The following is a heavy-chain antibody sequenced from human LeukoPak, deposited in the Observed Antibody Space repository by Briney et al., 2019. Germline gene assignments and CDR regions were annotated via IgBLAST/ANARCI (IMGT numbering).Heavy chain of an antibody. Sequence: ASVKVSCKASGYTFAGYDIHWVRQAPGHGREWMGWINPNSAATNYAQEFQGRVTMTRDTSITTAYMELSRLRSDDTAVYYCARSGITMMVVEDAFDIWGQGTMVTVSS. D-gene: IGHD3-22*01. CDR1: GYTFAGYD. J-gene: IGHJ3*02. V-gene: IGHV1-2*02. CDR2: INPNSAAT. CDR3: ARSGITMMVVEDAFDI.